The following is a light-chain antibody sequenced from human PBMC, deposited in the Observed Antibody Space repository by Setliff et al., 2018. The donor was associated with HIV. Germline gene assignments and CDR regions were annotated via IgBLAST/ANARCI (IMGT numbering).Light chain of an antibody. V-gene: IGLV2-11*01. J-gene: IGLJ2*01. CDR1: SSDVGRYNY. Sequence: QSALAQPRSVSGPPGQSVTISCTGTSSDVGRYNYVSWYQQHPGKAPRLMIYDVTKRPLGVPDRFSGSKSGNTASLTISGLQAEDEADYYCCSYSDISVLFGAGTKVTVL. CDR3: CSYSDISVL. CDR2: DVT.